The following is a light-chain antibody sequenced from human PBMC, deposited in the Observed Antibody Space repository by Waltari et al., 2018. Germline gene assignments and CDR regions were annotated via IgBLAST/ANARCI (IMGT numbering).Light chain of an antibody. CDR2: NAS. CDR3: HQRNTWPQT. CDR1: QSLGTF. Sequence: VLTQSPATLSLPPGERATLSCRASQSLGTFLTRYQQKPGQAPRLLIYNASNRATGIPARFSGSGSGTDFTLTISSLEPEDFAVYYCHQRNTWPQTFGQGTTLEI. J-gene: IGKJ2*01. V-gene: IGKV3-11*01.